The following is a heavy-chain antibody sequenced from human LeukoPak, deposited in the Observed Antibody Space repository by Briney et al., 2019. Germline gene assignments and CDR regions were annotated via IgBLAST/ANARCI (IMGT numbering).Heavy chain of an antibody. Sequence: SETLSLTCSVSGGSISSHYWSWIRQPSGKGLEWIGYIHTSGSTNYNPSLRSRVTLSIDTSKNQFSLKLNSVTAADTAVYYCATVESGWADYWGQGTLVTVSS. CDR1: GGSISSHY. J-gene: IGHJ4*02. V-gene: IGHV4-4*09. CDR3: ATVESGWADY. CDR2: IHTSGST. D-gene: IGHD6-19*01.